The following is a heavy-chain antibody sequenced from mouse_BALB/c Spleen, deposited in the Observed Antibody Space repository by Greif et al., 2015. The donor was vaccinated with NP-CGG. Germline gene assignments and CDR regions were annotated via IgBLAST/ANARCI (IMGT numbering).Heavy chain of an antibody. J-gene: IGHJ4*01. D-gene: IGHD2-10*02. V-gene: IGHV1-82*01. Sequence: QVQLQQSGPELVKPGASVKISCKASGYAFSSSWMNWVKQRPGQGLEWIGRNYPGDGDTNYNGKFKGKATLTADKSSSTADMQLSSLTSADSAVYFCARKGEYGNYGAMDYWGQGTSVTGSS. CDR1: GYAFSSSW. CDR2: NYPGDGDT. CDR3: ARKGEYGNYGAMDY.